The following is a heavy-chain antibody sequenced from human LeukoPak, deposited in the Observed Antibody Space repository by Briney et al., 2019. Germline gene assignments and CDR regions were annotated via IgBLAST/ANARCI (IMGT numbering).Heavy chain of an antibody. CDR1: GYTFTCYY. J-gene: IGHJ3*02. CDR2: INPNSGGT. Sequence: ASVKVSCKASGYTFTCYYMHWVRQAPGQGLEWMGWINPNSGGTNYAQKFQGRVTMTRDTSISTAYMELSRLRSDDTAVYYCARDLLGYCSGGSCYSAAFDIWGQGTMVTVSS. V-gene: IGHV1-2*02. D-gene: IGHD2-15*01. CDR3: ARDLLGYCSGGSCYSAAFDI.